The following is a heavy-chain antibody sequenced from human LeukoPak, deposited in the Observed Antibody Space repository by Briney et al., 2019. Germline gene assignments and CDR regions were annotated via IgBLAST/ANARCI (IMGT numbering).Heavy chain of an antibody. CDR2: MWYDSSTE. J-gene: IGHJ4*02. Sequence: GGSLRLSCAASGFTLSTHGMHWVRQAPGKGLEWVAGMWYDSSTEDYADSVKGRFTISRDMSKNTLNLQMNSLRVEDTAMFYCARDLSFGSLDFRGQGTLVTVSS. D-gene: IGHD3-3*01. CDR3: ARDLSFGSLDF. CDR1: GFTLSTHG. V-gene: IGHV3-33*01.